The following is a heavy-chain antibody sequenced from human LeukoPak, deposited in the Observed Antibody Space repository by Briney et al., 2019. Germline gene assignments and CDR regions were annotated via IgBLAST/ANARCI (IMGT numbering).Heavy chain of an antibody. CDR3: AKDFLVAYDFWSGYYSADPFDP. CDR2: ISYDGSNK. D-gene: IGHD3-3*01. V-gene: IGHV3-30*18. CDR1: GFTVSSNY. Sequence: GGSLRLSCAASGFTVSSNYMSWVRQAPGKGLEWVAVISYDGSNKYYADSVKGRFTISRDNSKNTLYLQMNSLRAEDTAVYYCAKDFLVAYDFWSGYYSADPFDPWGQGTLVTVSS. J-gene: IGHJ5*02.